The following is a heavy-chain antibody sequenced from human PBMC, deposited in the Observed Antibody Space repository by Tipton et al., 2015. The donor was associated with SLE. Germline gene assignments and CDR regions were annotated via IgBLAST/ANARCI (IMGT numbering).Heavy chain of an antibody. CDR2: IRADGSNK. J-gene: IGHJ5*02. D-gene: IGHD6-19*01. V-gene: IGHV3-30*02. CDR1: GFTYSGYA. CDR3: ARDGSGWSIT. Sequence: SGFTYSGYAMHWVRQAPGKGLEWVAFIRADGSNKDYADSVKGRFTISRDNSKNTLYLQMNRLRVEDTAVYYCARDGSGWSITWGQGTLVTVSS.